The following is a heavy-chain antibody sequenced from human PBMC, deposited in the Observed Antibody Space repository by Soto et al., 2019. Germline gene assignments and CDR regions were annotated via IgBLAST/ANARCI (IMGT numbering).Heavy chain of an antibody. D-gene: IGHD3-22*01. CDR2: MYFGGSF. CDR3: ARSYYDSTGFAVGP. J-gene: IGHJ5*02. CDR1: GASVSHGY. V-gene: IGHV4-59*02. Sequence: QMQLQASGPGLVKPSETLSLTCNVSGASVSHGYWSWIRHPPGKGLEWIGFMYFGGSFNYNPSLKRRATISVETTKNQFSRKLTSVTASDTAVYYCARSYYDSTGFAVGPWGQGTLVTVSS.